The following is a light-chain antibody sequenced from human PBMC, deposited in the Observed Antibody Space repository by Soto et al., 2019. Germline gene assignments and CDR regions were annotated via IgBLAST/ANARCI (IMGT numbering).Light chain of an antibody. CDR3: SSYSSSSTLDYV. J-gene: IGLJ1*01. CDR2: EVS. Sequence: QSVLTQPASVSGSPGQSIALSCTGTSSDVGGYNYVSWYQQHPGNAPKLMIYEVSNRPSGVSNRFSGSKSGNTASLTISGLQAEDEADYYCSSYSSSSTLDYVFGAGTKVTVL. CDR1: SSDVGGYNY. V-gene: IGLV2-14*01.